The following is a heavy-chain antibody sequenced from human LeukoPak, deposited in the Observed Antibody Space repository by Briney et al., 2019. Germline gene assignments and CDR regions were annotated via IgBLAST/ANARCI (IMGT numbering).Heavy chain of an antibody. D-gene: IGHD5-24*01. CDR3: ARDGRGWPLGY. V-gene: IGHV3-21*04. Sequence: NPGGPLRLSCAASGFTFSSYSMNWVRQAPGKGLEWVSSISSSSSYIYYADSVKGRFTISRDNAKNSVYLQMNDLRVEDTAVYYCARDGRGWPLGYWGQGTLVTVSS. J-gene: IGHJ4*02. CDR1: GFTFSSYS. CDR2: ISSSSSYI.